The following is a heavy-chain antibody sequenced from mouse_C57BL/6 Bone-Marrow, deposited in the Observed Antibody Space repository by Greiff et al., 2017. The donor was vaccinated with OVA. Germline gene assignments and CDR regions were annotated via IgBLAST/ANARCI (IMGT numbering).Heavy chain of an antibody. CDR2: IDPENGDT. J-gene: IGHJ4*01. D-gene: IGHD1-1*01. CDR3: TTLLLLQAMDY. CDR1: GFNIKDDY. Sequence: EVQLQQSGAELVRPGASVKLSCTASGFNIKDDYMHWVKQRPEQGLEWIGWIDPENGDTEYASQFQGKATITADTSSNTAYLQLSSLTSEDTAVYYCTTLLLLQAMDYWGQGTSVTVSS. V-gene: IGHV14-4*01.